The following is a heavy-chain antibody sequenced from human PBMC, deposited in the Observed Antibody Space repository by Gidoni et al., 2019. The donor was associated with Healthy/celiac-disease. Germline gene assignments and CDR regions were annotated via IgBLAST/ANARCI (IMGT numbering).Heavy chain of an antibody. Sequence: EVQLLESGGGLVQPGGSLRLSCAASGFTFSSYAMSWVRQAPGKGLEWVSAISGSGGSTYYADSVKGRFTIFRDNSKNTLYLQMNSLRAEDTAVYYCAKGSYYYLNSFDYWGQGTLVTVSS. CDR2: ISGSGGST. CDR1: GFTFSSYA. J-gene: IGHJ4*02. V-gene: IGHV3-23*01. CDR3: AKGSYYYLNSFDY. D-gene: IGHD3-16*01.